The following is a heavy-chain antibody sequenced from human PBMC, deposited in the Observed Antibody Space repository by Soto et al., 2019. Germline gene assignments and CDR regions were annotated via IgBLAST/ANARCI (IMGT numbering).Heavy chain of an antibody. V-gene: IGHV1-69*02. CDR2: IIPILGIA. Sequence: KVSCKASGGTFSSYTISWVRQAPGQGLEWMGRIIPILGIANYAQKFQGRVTITADKSTSTAYMELSSLRSEDTAVYYCADSGSGANWFDPWGQGTLVTVSS. CDR3: ADSGSGANWFDP. D-gene: IGHD3-10*01. J-gene: IGHJ5*02. CDR1: GGTFSSYT.